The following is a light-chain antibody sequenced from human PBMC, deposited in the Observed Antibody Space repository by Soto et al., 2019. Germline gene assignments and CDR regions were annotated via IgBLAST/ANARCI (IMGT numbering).Light chain of an antibody. CDR1: QSISSY. CDR3: QQNYSTPLT. J-gene: IGKJ3*01. V-gene: IGKV1-39*01. CDR2: AAS. Sequence: DIQMTQSPSSLSASVGDRVTITCRASQSISSYLNWYQQKPGKAPKLLIYAASSLQSGVPSRFSGSGSGTDFTLTISSLQPEDFATYYCQQNYSTPLTFGPGTKVDIK.